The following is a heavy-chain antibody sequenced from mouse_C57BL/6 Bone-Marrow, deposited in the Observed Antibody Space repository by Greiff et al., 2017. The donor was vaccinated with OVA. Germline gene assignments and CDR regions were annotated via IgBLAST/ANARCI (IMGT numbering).Heavy chain of an antibody. J-gene: IGHJ4*01. CDR3: ARGIYGRTRGAMDY. CDR2: IYPGDGDT. CDR1: GYAFSSYW. D-gene: IGHD1-2*01. Sequence: QAQLKESGAELVKPGASVKISCKASGYAFSSYWMNWVKQRPGKGLEWIGQIYPGDGDTNYNGKFKGKATLTADKSSSTAYMQLSSLTSEDSAVYFCARGIYGRTRGAMDYWGQGTSVTVSS. V-gene: IGHV1-80*01.